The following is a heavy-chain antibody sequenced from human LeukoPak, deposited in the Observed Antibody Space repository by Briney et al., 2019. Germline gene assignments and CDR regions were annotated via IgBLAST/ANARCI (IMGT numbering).Heavy chain of an antibody. J-gene: IGHJ5*02. CDR1: GGSISSGSYY. D-gene: IGHD2-2*02. V-gene: IGHV4-39*07. CDR3: ARGSDIVVVPAAIEAWFDP. Sequence: SQTLSLTCTVSGGSISSGSYYWSWIRQPPGKGLEWIGSIYHSGSTYYNPSLKSRVTISVDTSKNQFSLKLSSVTAADTAVYYCARGSDIVVVPAAIEAWFDPWGQGTLVTVSS. CDR2: IYHSGST.